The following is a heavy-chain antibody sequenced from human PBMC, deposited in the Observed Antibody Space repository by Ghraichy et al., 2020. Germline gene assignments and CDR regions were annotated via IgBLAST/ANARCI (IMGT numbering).Heavy chain of an antibody. V-gene: IGHV3-30*02. Sequence: GGSLRLSCVASGFTFSTYGMHWVRQAPGRGLEWVAFIEDDGYDIHYVDSVKGRFTISRDNSRSTLYLEMNSLRAEDTAVYYCAKHSGWRDWGKGTLFTGSS. CDR1: GFTFSTYG. CDR3: AKHSGWRD. D-gene: IGHD5-12*01. J-gene: IGHJ4*02. CDR2: IEDDGYDI.